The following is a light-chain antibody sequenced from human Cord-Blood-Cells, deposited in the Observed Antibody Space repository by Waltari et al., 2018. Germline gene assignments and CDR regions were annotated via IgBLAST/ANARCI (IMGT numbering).Light chain of an antibody. V-gene: IGKV1-12*01. CDR1: QGISSW. CDR3: QQANSFPPT. Sequence: DIQLTQSPSSVSASVGDRVTITCRAGQGISSWLSWYQQNPGTDPKLLIYAASSLQSGVPSRFSGRGSGTDFTLTISSLQPQDFATYYCQQANSFPPTFGGGTKVEIK. CDR2: AAS. J-gene: IGKJ4*01.